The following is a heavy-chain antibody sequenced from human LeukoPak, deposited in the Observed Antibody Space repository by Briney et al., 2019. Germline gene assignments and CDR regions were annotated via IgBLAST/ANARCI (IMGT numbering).Heavy chain of an antibody. CDR3: ASGAPNYYDSSGRLDS. V-gene: IGHV1-2*02. CDR1: GYTFTGYY. D-gene: IGHD3-22*01. J-gene: IGHJ4*02. CDR2: ISPNSGGT. Sequence: EASVKVSCKASGYTFTGYYMHWVRQAPGQGLEWMGWISPNSGGTNYAQKFQGRVTMTRDTSISTAYMELSRLRSDDTAVYYCASGAPNYYDSSGRLDSWGQGTQVTVSS.